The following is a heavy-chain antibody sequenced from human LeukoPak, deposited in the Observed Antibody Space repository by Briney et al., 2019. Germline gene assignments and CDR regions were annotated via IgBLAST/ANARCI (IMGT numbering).Heavy chain of an antibody. CDR2: ISRSGGGT. J-gene: IGHJ4*02. CDR3: AKTPPPIWLGELFQSYYFDY. V-gene: IGHV3-23*01. CDR1: GFTFSSYA. Sequence: GGSLRLSCAASGFTFSSYAMSWVRQAPGKGLEWVSAISRSGGGTYYADSVKGRFTISRENRKTTLFLQLNSLRAVDTAVYYCAKTPPPIWLGELFQSYYFDYWGQGTLVTVSS. D-gene: IGHD3-10*01.